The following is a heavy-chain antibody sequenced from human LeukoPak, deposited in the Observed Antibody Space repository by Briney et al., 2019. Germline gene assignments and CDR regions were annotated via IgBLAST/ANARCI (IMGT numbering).Heavy chain of an antibody. J-gene: IGHJ3*02. V-gene: IGHV3-21*01. CDR1: GFTFSSYG. CDR2: ISSSSSYI. D-gene: IGHD2-15*01. CDR3: ASEYCSGGSCYGYAFDI. Sequence: GGSLRLSCAASGFTFSSYGMHWVRQAPGKGLEWVSSISSSSSYIYYADSVKGRFTISRDNAKNSLYLQMNSLRAEDTAVYYCASEYCSGGSCYGYAFDIWGQGTMVTVSS.